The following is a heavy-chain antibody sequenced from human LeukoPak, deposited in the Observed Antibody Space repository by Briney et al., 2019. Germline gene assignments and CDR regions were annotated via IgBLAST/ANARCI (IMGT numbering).Heavy chain of an antibody. J-gene: IGHJ4*02. CDR1: GYTFTGYY. D-gene: IGHD3-10*01. CDR2: INPNTGGT. CDR3: ARDHGSGSYYVMSD. Sequence: ASVKVSCKASGYTFTGYYMHWVRQAPGQELEWMGCINPNTGGTNYAQKFQDRVTMTRDTSISTAYMELSRLSSDDTAVYYCARDHGSGSYYVMSDWGQGTLVTVSS. V-gene: IGHV1-2*02.